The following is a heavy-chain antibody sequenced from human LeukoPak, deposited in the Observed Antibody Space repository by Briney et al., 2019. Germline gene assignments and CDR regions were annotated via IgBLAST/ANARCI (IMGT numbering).Heavy chain of an antibody. Sequence: PGRSLRLSCAASGFTFSSYAMHWVRQAPGKGLEWVAVISYDGSNKYYADSVKGRFTISRDNSKNTLYLQMNSLRAEDTAVYYCAHLRGIAARTVPYYFDYWGQGTLVTVSS. V-gene: IGHV3-30-3*01. CDR3: AHLRGIAARTVPYYFDY. CDR1: GFTFSSYA. J-gene: IGHJ4*02. CDR2: ISYDGSNK. D-gene: IGHD6-6*01.